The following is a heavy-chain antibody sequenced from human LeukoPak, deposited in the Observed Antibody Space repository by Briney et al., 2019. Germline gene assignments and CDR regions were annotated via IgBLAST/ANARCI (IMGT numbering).Heavy chain of an antibody. CDR2: IWYDGSNK. CDR1: GFTFSSYG. Sequence: GGSLRLSCAASGFTFSSYGMHWVRQAPGKGLEWVAVIWYDGSNKYYADSVKGRFTISRDNSKNTLYLQMNSLRAEDTAVYYCARDQAMANYYYYGMDVWGQGTTVTVSS. CDR3: ARDQAMANYYYYGMDV. D-gene: IGHD5-18*01. J-gene: IGHJ6*02. V-gene: IGHV3-33*01.